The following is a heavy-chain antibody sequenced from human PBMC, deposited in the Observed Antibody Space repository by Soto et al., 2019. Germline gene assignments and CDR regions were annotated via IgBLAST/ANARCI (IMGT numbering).Heavy chain of an antibody. CDR3: ARLSSWFDP. Sequence: SETLSLTCTVSGGSISSSSYYWGWIRQPPGKGLEWIGSIYYSGSTYYNPSLKSRVTISVDTSKNQFSLKLSSVTAADTAVYYCARLSSWFDPWGQGTLVTV. V-gene: IGHV4-39*01. CDR1: GGSISSSSYY. CDR2: IYYSGST. J-gene: IGHJ5*02.